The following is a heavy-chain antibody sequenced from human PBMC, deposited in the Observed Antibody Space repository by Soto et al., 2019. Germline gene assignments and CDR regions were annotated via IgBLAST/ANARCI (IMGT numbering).Heavy chain of an antibody. V-gene: IGHV3-11*01. J-gene: IGHJ6*02. CDR3: ARDPQGIAVVHSYYYGMDV. CDR1: GFTFSDYD. Sequence: QVELVESGGGLANPGGSLRLSCAASGFTFSDYDMSWIRQAPGKGLEWVSYTSSSGSTIYYADSVKGRFTMSRDNAKNSMYLHMDSLRVEDTAVYYCARDPQGIAVVHSYYYGMDVWGQGTTVTVSS. D-gene: IGHD6-19*01. CDR2: TSSSGSTI.